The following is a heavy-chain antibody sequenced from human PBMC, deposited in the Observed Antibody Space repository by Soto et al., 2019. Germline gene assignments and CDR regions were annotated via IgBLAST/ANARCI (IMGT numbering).Heavy chain of an antibody. J-gene: IGHJ4*02. D-gene: IGHD5-12*01. CDR3: ARGPSCGCFDF. CDR2: INPANGVT. Sequence: ASVKVSCKASGYTFTTIFLHWLRQAPGQRLEWMGWINPANGVTMYSQKFLGRVSNTRDTSATTAYMELTSLTSDDTAVYYCARGPSCGCFDFWGQGTLVTVSS. CDR1: GYTFTTIF. V-gene: IGHV1-3*01.